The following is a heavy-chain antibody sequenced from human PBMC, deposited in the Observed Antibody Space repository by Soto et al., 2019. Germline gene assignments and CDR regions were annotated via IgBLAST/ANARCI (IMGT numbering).Heavy chain of an antibody. D-gene: IGHD3-10*01. CDR2: IVVGGGNT. Sequence: SWKCSCNRCGFMVSTSAVQWGRQARGQGLEWIAWIVVGGGNTDYAQKFQERVTITRDMSTSTVYMDLTNLRSEDPAVYYCAALPRHYPAIDGSDSWGQGTPVTVSS. CDR3: AALPRHYPAIDGSDS. CDR1: GFMVSTSA. J-gene: IGHJ4*02. V-gene: IGHV1-58*01.